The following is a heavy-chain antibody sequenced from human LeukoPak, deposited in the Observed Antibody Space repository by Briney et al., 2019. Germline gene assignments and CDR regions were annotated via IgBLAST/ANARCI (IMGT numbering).Heavy chain of an antibody. D-gene: IGHD3-22*01. CDR1: GFTFSSYG. CDR3: AREVLGYDSSGPFDY. CDR2: ISYDGSNK. V-gene: IGHV3-30*03. Sequence: PGGSLRLSCAASGFTFSSYGMHWVRQAPGKGLEWVAVISYDGSNKYYADSVEGRFTISRDNSKNTLYLQMNSLRAEDTAVYYCAREVLGYDSSGPFDYWGQGTLVTVSS. J-gene: IGHJ4*02.